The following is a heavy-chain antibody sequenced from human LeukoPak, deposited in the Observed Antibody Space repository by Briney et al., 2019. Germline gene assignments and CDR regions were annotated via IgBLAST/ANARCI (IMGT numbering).Heavy chain of an antibody. V-gene: IGHV4-59*01. D-gene: IGHD3-22*01. CDR2: IYYSGST. Sequence: PSETLSLTCTVSGGSISSYYWSWIRQPPGKGLEWIGYIYYSGSTNYNPSLKSRVTISVDTSKNQFSLKLSSVTAADMAVYYCARDSGYDSSGYFDYWGQGTLVTVSS. CDR1: GGSISSYY. CDR3: ARDSGYDSSGYFDY. J-gene: IGHJ4*02.